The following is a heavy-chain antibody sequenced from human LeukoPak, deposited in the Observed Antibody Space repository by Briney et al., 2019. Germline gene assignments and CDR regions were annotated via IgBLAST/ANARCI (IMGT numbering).Heavy chain of an antibody. CDR1: GYTFTGYY. J-gene: IGHJ5*02. V-gene: IGHV1-2*02. Sequence: GASVKVSCKASGYTFTGYYMHWVRQAPGQGLEWMGWINPNSGGTNYAQKFQGRVTMTRDTSISTAYMELSRLRPDDTAVYYCARDPTTYYYDSSGYYSVGWFDPWGQGTLVTVSS. D-gene: IGHD3-22*01. CDR2: INPNSGGT. CDR3: ARDPTTYYYDSSGYYSVGWFDP.